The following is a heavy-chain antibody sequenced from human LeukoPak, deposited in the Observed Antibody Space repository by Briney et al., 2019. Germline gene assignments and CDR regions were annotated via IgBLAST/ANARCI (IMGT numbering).Heavy chain of an antibody. V-gene: IGHV3-53*01. D-gene: IGHD2-15*01. CDR1: GFTVSSNY. CDR3: ASRISVTTRFYYYYYMDV. CDR2: IYSGGST. Sequence: PGGSLRLSCAASGFTVSSNYMSWVRQARGKGLEWVSVIYSGGSTYYADSVKGRFTISRDNSKRTLYLQMNSLRVEDTAVYYCASRISVTTRFYYYYYMDVWGKGTTVIISS. J-gene: IGHJ6*03.